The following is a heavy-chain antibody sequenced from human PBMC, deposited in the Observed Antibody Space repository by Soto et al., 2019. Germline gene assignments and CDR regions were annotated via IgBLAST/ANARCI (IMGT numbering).Heavy chain of an antibody. D-gene: IGHD6-13*01. Sequence: GASVKVSCKVSGYTLTELSMHWVRRAPGKGLEWMGGFDPEDGETIYAQKFQGRVTMTEDTSTDTAYMELSSLRSEDTAVYYCATSGPVFGYSSSWWRDNLFDPWGRGTLVTGSS. V-gene: IGHV1-24*01. CDR1: GYTLTELS. CDR3: ATSGPVFGYSSSWWRDNLFDP. CDR2: FDPEDGET. J-gene: IGHJ5*02.